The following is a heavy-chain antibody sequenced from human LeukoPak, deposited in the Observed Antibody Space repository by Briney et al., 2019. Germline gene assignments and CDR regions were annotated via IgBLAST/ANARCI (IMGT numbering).Heavy chain of an antibody. CDR1: GYTFTSYD. J-gene: IGHJ4*02. Sequence: ASVKVSCKASGYTFTSYDFNWVRQATGQRPEWMGWMSPNSGGTGYAQKFQDRVTMTRNTSISTAYMELSSLRSDDTAVYYCARGPPNWGYDYWGPGTLVTVSS. D-gene: IGHD7-27*01. CDR2: MSPNSGGT. CDR3: ARGPPNWGYDY. V-gene: IGHV1-8*01.